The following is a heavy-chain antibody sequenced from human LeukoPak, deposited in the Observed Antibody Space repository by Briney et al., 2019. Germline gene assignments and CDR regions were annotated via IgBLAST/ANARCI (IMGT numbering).Heavy chain of an antibody. CDR3: VWITGLMRSRIDV. V-gene: IGHV4-31*03. D-gene: IGHD3-16*01. CDR2: IYCSRST. CDR1: GGSDRRGDYY. Sequence: PSQTLSLTRSVSGGSDRRGDYYCTSARKHRGGALEWICYIYCSRSTYYHPCLVTRVTISVDTSNNQLSRDVSAVTAADTAADCFVWITGLMRSRIDVWGQGTTVTVSS. J-gene: IGHJ6*02.